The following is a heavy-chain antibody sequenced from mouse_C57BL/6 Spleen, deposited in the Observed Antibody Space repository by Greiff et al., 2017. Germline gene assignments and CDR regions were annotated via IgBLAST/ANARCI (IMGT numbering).Heavy chain of an antibody. CDR1: GYTFTSYW. D-gene: IGHD3-2*02. V-gene: IGHV1-50*01. CDR3: ARRGDSSGYVNAMDY. J-gene: IGHJ4*01. CDR2: IDPSDSYT. Sequence: QVQLQQPGAELVKPGASVKLSCKASGYTFTSYWMQWVKQRPGQGLEWIGEIDPSDSYTNYNQKFKGKATLTVVTSSSTAYMQLSSLTSEDSAVYYCARRGDSSGYVNAMDYWGQGTSVTVSS.